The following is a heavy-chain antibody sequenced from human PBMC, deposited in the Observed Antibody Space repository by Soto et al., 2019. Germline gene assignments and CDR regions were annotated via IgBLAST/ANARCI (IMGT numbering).Heavy chain of an antibody. J-gene: IGHJ4*02. V-gene: IGHV1-8*01. CDR3: ARVTRNYGDYEGY. Sequence: ASVKVSCKASGYTFTSYDINWVRQATGQGLEWMGWMNPNNGNTDYAQKFQGRVTMTRDTSISTAYMELRSLRSDDTAVYYCARVTRNYGDYEGYWGQGTLVTVSS. D-gene: IGHD4-17*01. CDR1: GYTFTSYD. CDR2: MNPNNGNT.